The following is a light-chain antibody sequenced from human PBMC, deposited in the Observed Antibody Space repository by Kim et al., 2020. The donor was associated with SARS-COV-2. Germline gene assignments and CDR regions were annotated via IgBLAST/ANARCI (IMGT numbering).Light chain of an antibody. CDR3: AAWDASLNVVV. V-gene: IGLV1-44*01. CDR2: RNN. J-gene: IGLJ2*01. Sequence: GQRVTISCSGSSSNIGSNTVNWYQQLPGTAPKLLIYRNNQRPSGVPDRFSGSTSGTSASLAISGLQSEDEADYYCAAWDASLNVVVFGGGTQLTVL. CDR1: SSNIGSNT.